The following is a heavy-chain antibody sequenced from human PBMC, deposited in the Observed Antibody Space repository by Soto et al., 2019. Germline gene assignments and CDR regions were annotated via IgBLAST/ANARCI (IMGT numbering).Heavy chain of an antibody. D-gene: IGHD3-3*01. CDR3: ARDRSTIFGEYNWFDP. CDR2: ISSSGSTI. V-gene: IGHV3-11*01. Sequence: PGGSLRLSCAASGFTFSDYYMSWIRQAPGKGLEWVSYISSSGSTIYYADSVKGRFTISRDNAKNSLYLQMNSLRAEDTAVYYCARDRSTIFGEYNWFDPWGQGTLVTVSS. J-gene: IGHJ5*02. CDR1: GFTFSDYY.